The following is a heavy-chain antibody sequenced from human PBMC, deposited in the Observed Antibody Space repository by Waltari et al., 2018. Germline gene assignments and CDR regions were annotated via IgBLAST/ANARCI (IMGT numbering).Heavy chain of an antibody. CDR2: IYTSGST. Sequence: QVQLQESGPGLVKPSQTLSLTCTVSGGSISSGSYYWSWIRQPAGKGLEWIGYIYTSGSTNYNPSLKSRVTISVDTSKNQFSLKLSSVTAADTAVYYCARASSGYHRYYFDYWGQGTLVTVSS. J-gene: IGHJ4*02. CDR3: ARASSGYHRYYFDY. CDR1: GGSISSGSYY. D-gene: IGHD3-22*01. V-gene: IGHV4-61*09.